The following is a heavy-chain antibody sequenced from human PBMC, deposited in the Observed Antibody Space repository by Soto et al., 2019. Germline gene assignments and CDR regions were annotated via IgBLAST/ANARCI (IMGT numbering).Heavy chain of an antibody. V-gene: IGHV1-18*01. Sequence: ASVKVSCKDSGYTLTSYGISWVRQAPGQGLEWMGWISAYNGNTNYAQKLQGRVTMTTDTSTSTAYMELRSLRSDDTAVYYCARDPSSRGVRPIVVVPAAIGFDPWGQGTLVTVSS. CDR2: ISAYNGNT. CDR1: GYTLTSYG. CDR3: ARDPSSRGVRPIVVVPAAIGFDP. D-gene: IGHD2-2*02. J-gene: IGHJ5*02.